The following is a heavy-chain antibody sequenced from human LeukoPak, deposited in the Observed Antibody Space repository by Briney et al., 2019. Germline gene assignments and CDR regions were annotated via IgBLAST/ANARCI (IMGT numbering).Heavy chain of an antibody. J-gene: IGHJ4*02. D-gene: IGHD5-12*01. V-gene: IGHV3-74*01. CDR1: GFTFSDYW. CDR3: ARDPGYNGHDVHFDS. CDR2: IKGDGSKT. Sequence: GGSLRLSCAASGFTFSDYWMHWVRQVPEKGLVWGARIKGDGSKTAYADSVTGRFTISRDNAKNTLYLQMNSLRADDSAVYYCARDPGYNGHDVHFDSWGRGTLVTVSS.